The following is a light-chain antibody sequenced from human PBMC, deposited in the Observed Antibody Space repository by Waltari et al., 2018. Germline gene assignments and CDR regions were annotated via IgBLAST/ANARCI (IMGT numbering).Light chain of an antibody. CDR1: QSISSF. CDR2: ATS. J-gene: IGKJ5*01. V-gene: IGKV1-39*01. CDR3: QEGSSSSPT. Sequence: DIQMTQSPSSLSASVGDRVTITCRESQSISSFVNWYQQKPGKVPKLLIYATSNLHGGVPSRFSGSGSGTDFTLTISSLQPEDFATYYCQEGSSSSPTFGQGTRLEIK.